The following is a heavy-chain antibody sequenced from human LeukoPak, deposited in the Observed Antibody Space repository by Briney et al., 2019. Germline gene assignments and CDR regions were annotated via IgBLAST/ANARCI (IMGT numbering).Heavy chain of an antibody. D-gene: IGHD3-10*01. J-gene: IGHJ4*02. CDR2: ISSSGSTI. CDR3: AVRGVNTFDY. V-gene: IGHV3-11*04. CDR1: GFTFSDYY. Sequence: GGSLRLSCAASGFTFSDYYMSWIRQAPGKGLEWVSYISSSGSTIYYADSVKGRFTISRDNSKNTLYLQMNSLRPEDTAVYYSAVRGVNTFDYWGQGTLVTVSS.